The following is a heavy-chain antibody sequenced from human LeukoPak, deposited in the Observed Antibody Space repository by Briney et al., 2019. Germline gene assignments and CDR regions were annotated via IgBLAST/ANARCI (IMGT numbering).Heavy chain of an antibody. Sequence: SETLSLTCIVSGGSLSSYYWSWIRQPPGEGVEWIGYIYYSGSTNYNPSLKSRVAISVDTSKNQFSLKLSSVTAADTAVYYCARRQELPRRGWFDPWGQGTLVTVSS. D-gene: IGHD1-26*01. CDR2: IYYSGST. V-gene: IGHV4-59*08. J-gene: IGHJ5*02. CDR3: ARRQELPRRGWFDP. CDR1: GGSLSSYY.